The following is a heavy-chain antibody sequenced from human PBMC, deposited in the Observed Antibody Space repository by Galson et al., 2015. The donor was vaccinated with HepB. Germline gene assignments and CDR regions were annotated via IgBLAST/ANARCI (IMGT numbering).Heavy chain of an antibody. CDR2: ISSSSSTI. CDR3: ARERYSSRWGYRFFDY. V-gene: IGHV3-48*02. Sequence: SLRLSCAAPGFTFSSYAMSWVRQAPGKGLEWVSYISSSSSTIYYAGSVKGRFTISRDNAKNSLYLQMNSLRDEDTAVYYCARERYSSRWGYRFFDYWGQGTLVTVSS. J-gene: IGHJ4*02. D-gene: IGHD6-13*01. CDR1: GFTFSSYA.